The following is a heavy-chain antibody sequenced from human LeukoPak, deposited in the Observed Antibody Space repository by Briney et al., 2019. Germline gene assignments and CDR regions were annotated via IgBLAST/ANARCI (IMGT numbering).Heavy chain of an antibody. J-gene: IGHJ4*02. Sequence: PSETLSLTCTASGDSINIYYWTWIRQPPGKGLEWIGYIYYSGSTNYNPSLKSRVTISVDTSKNQFSLKLDSVTAADTAVYYCARQVPYTSRPDYWGQGTLVTVSS. D-gene: IGHD2-2*01. CDR1: GDSINIYY. CDR3: ARQVPYTSRPDY. V-gene: IGHV4-59*08. CDR2: IYYSGST.